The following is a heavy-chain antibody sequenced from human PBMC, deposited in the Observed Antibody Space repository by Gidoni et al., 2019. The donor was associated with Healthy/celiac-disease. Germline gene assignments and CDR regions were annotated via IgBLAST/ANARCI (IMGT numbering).Heavy chain of an antibody. CDR3: ARVPPWVDAFDI. V-gene: IGHV4-34*01. CDR1: GGSFSGYY. Sequence: QVQLQQWGAGLLKPSEPLSLTCAVYGGSFSGYYWSWIRQPPGKGLEWIGEINHSGSTNYNPSLKSRVTISVDTSKNQFSLKLSSVTAADTAVYYCARVPPWVDAFDIWGQGTMVTVSS. D-gene: IGHD2-2*01. J-gene: IGHJ3*02. CDR2: INHSGST.